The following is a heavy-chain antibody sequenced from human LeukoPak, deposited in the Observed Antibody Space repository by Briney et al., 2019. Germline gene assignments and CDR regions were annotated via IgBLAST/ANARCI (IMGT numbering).Heavy chain of an antibody. J-gene: IGHJ5*02. CDR3: ARGESSSWYGWFDP. V-gene: IGHV3-30-3*01. D-gene: IGHD6-13*01. CDR1: GFTFSSYA. CDR2: ISYDGSNK. Sequence: GGSLRLSCAASGFTFSSYAMHWVRQAPGKGLEWVAVISYDGSNKYYADSVKGRFTISRDNSKNTLYLQMNSLRAEDTAVYYRARGESSSWYGWFDPWGQGTLVTVSS.